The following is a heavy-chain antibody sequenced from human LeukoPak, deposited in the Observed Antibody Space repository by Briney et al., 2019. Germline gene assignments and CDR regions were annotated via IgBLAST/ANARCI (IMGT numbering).Heavy chain of an antibody. J-gene: IGHJ4*02. CDR3: ARTLPASYDFDY. D-gene: IGHD1-26*01. Sequence: SVKVSCKVSGYTLTELSMHWVRQAPGKGLEWMGGIIPIFGTANYAQKFQGRVTITADESTSTAYMELSSLRSEDTAVYYCARTLPASYDFDYWGQGTLVTVSS. CDR1: GYTLTELS. CDR2: IIPIFGTA. V-gene: IGHV1-69*13.